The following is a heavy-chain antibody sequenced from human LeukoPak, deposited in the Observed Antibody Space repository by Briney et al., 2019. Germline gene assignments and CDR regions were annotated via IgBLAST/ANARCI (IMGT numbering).Heavy chain of an antibody. V-gene: IGHV4-4*07. Sequence: SETLSLTCTVSGGSISSYYWSWIRQPAGKGLEWIGRIYTSGSTNYNLSLKSRVTMSVDTSKNQFSLKLSSVTAADTAVYYCAREFRYDILTGYCNFDYWGQGTLVTVSS. CDR2: IYTSGST. D-gene: IGHD3-9*01. CDR3: AREFRYDILTGYCNFDY. CDR1: GGSISSYY. J-gene: IGHJ4*02.